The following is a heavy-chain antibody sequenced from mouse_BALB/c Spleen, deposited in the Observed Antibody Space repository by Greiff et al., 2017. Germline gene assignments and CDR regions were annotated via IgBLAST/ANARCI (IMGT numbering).Heavy chain of an antibody. D-gene: IGHD2-4*01. Sequence: VQLKESGPGLVKPSQSLSLTCSVTGYSITSGYYWNWIRQFPGNKLEWMGYISYDGSNNYNPSLKNRISITRDTSKNQFFLKLNSVTTEDTATYYCARDGRLRRGYAMDYWGQGTSVTVSS. V-gene: IGHV3-6*02. CDR3: ARDGRLRRGYAMDY. CDR2: ISYDGSN. J-gene: IGHJ4*01. CDR1: GYSITSGYY.